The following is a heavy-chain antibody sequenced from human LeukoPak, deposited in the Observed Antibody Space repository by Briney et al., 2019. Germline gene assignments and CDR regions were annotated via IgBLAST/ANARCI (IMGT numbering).Heavy chain of an antibody. CDR1: GVTLSDHH. D-gene: IGHD3-16*01. CDR3: ARDGGEGDNSAFDI. V-gene: IGHV3-72*01. J-gene: IGHJ3*02. Sequence: GGSLRLSCAASGVTLSDHHMDWVRQAPGKGLEWVGRTRNKARGYTTEYAASVKGRFTISRDDSKTLVYLQMKSLKTEDTAVYFCARDGGEGDNSAFDIWGQGTVVTVSS. CDR2: TRNKARGYTT.